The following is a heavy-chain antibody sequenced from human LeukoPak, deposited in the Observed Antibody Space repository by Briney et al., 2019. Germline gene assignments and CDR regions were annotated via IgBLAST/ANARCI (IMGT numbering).Heavy chain of an antibody. Sequence: WVSVIYSGGSTYYADSVKGRFTISRDNSENTLYLQMNSLRAEDTAVYYCASGSRRVQPFDYWGQGTLVTVSS. D-gene: IGHD1-1*01. J-gene: IGHJ4*02. CDR3: ASGSRRVQPFDY. V-gene: IGHV3-53*01. CDR2: IYSGGST.